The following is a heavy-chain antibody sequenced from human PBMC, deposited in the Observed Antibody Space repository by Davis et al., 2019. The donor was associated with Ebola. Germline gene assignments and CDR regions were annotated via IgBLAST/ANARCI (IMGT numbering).Heavy chain of an antibody. J-gene: IGHJ5*02. V-gene: IGHV1-2*02. D-gene: IGHD2-2*01. CDR2: INPNSGGT. Sequence: ASVKVSCKASGYTLTDYYIHWVRQAPGQGLEWMGWINPNSGGTNYAQKFQGRVTMTRDTSVSTAYMELSWLTSVDTAVYYCARTRADIVVIPPKGNWFDPWGQGTLVTVSS. CDR3: ARTRADIVVIPPKGNWFDP. CDR1: GYTLTDYY.